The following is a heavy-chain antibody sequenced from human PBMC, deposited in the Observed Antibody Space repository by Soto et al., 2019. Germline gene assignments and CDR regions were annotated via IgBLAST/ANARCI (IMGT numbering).Heavy chain of an antibody. V-gene: IGHV3-23*01. CDR3: AKAGLSRCSGGSCYSPDY. D-gene: IGHD2-15*01. Sequence: GGSLRLSCAASGFTFSSYAMSWVRQAPGKGLEWVSAISGSGGSTYYADSVKGRFTISRDNSKNTLYLQMNSLRAEDTAVYYCAKAGLSRCSGGSCYSPDYWGQGTLVTVSS. CDR2: ISGSGGST. CDR1: GFTFSSYA. J-gene: IGHJ4*02.